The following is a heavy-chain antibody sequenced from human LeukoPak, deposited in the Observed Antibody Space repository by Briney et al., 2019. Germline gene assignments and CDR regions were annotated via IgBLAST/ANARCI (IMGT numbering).Heavy chain of an antibody. CDR1: GFPFRPYT. CDR2: ITSGSSFI. V-gene: IGHV3-21*01. J-gene: IGHJ4*02. Sequence: GGSLRLSCAASGFPFRPYTMNWVRQAPGKGPEWVSSITSGSSFIYYADSVKGRFTISRDNAKNSLYLQMNSLRAEDTAVYYCARHYYDFWSGYYPFDYWGQGTLVTVSS. CDR3: ARHYYDFWSGYYPFDY. D-gene: IGHD3-3*01.